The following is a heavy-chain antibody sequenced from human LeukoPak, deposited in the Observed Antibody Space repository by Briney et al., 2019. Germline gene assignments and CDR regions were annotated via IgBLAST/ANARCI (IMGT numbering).Heavy chain of an antibody. D-gene: IGHD6-19*01. J-gene: IGHJ4*02. Sequence: SETLSLTCTVSGGSISASYWSWLRQSPGKGREWIGYIYHTGSTNYNPSLKSRVTISIDTSESQFSLKLSSVTAADTAVYYCAKGSAVADYWGQGTLVTVSS. CDR1: GGSISASY. V-gene: IGHV4-59*01. CDR3: AKGSAVADY. CDR2: IYHTGST.